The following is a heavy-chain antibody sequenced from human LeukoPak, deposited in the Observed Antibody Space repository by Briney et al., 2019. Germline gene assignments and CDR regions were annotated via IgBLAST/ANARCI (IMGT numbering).Heavy chain of an antibody. V-gene: IGHV3-20*01. CDR1: GFTFDDYG. Sequence: GGSLRLSCAASGFTFDDYGMSWVRQAPGKGLEWVSGINWNGGSTGYADSVKGRFTISRDNAKNSLYLQMNSLRAEDTALYHCARGLREYYYGSGSYYNYGDAFDIWGQGTMVTVSS. J-gene: IGHJ3*02. CDR2: INWNGGST. D-gene: IGHD3-10*01. CDR3: ARGLREYYYGSGSYYNYGDAFDI.